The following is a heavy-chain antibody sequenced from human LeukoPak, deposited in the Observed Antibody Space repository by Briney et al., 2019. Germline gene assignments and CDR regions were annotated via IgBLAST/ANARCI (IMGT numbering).Heavy chain of an antibody. Sequence: PSETLSLTCTVSGGSVSSYYWSWIRQPARKGLEWIGRIYTSGSTNYNPSLKSRVTILVDKSKNQFSLKLSSVTAADTAVYYCASGWREYQTNEGYFDLWGRGTLVTVSS. CDR3: ASGWREYQTNEGYFDL. CDR2: IYTSGST. J-gene: IGHJ2*01. V-gene: IGHV4-4*07. CDR1: GGSVSSYY. D-gene: IGHD2-2*01.